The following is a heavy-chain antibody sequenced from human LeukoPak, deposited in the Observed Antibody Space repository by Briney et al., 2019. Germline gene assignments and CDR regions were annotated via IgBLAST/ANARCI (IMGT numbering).Heavy chain of an antibody. J-gene: IGHJ4*02. V-gene: IGHV4-4*08. CDR1: GGSISSYY. Sequence: SETLSLTCTVSGGSISSYYWSWIRQPPGKGLEWIGTMYPGGTTYYNPSLKSRVTISVDTSKNQFSLRLTSVTAADTAVYYCGRAAGPTYYFENWGQGTLVTVSS. CDR3: GRAAGPTYYFEN. D-gene: IGHD6-13*01. CDR2: MYPGGTT.